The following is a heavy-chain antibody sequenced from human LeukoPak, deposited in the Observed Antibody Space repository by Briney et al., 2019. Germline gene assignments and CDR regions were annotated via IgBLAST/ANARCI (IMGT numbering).Heavy chain of an antibody. J-gene: IGHJ6*02. CDR1: GFTFSSYG. D-gene: IGHD6-13*01. CDR2: ISYDGSNK. CDR3: AKSPGYSSSWHYYYYGMDV. Sequence: PGGSLRLSCAASGFTFSSYGMHWVRQAPGKGLEWVAVISYDGSNKYYADSVKGRFTISRDNSKNTLYLQMNSLRAEDTAVYYCAKSPGYSSSWHYYYYGMDVWGQGTTVTVSS. V-gene: IGHV3-30*18.